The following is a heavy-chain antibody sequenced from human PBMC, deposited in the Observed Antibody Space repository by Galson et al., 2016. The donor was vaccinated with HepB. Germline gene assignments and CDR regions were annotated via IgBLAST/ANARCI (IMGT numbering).Heavy chain of an antibody. CDR3: ARGWGYDYVWGRRALDY. Sequence: TLSLTCTVSGGSISSSSYYWGWIRQPPGKGLEWIGYIYYTGSTYYNPSLKSRVTISVETSKNQFSLKLSSVTAADTAVYYCARGWGYDYVWGRRALDYWGQGTLVTVSS. CDR1: GGSISSSSYY. CDR2: IYYTGST. J-gene: IGHJ4*02. D-gene: IGHD3-16*01. V-gene: IGHV4-30-4*08.